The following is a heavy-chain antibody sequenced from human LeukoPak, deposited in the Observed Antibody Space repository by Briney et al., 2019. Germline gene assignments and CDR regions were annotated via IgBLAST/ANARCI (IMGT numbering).Heavy chain of an antibody. J-gene: IGHJ3*02. CDR2: IYTSGST. V-gene: IGHV4-4*07. CDR3: ASTIAAAGTRRRVGAFDI. Sequence: SETLSLTCTVSGGSISSYYWSWIRQPAGKGLEWIGRIYTSGSTNYNPSLKSRVTMSVDTSKNQFSLKLSSVTAADTAVYYCASTIAAAGTRRRVGAFDIWGQGKMVTVSS. CDR1: GGSISSYY. D-gene: IGHD6-13*01.